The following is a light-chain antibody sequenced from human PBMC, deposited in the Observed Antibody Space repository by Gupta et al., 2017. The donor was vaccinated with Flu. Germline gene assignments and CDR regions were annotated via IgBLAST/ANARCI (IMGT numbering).Light chain of an antibody. CDR1: NSDIGGYNY. Sequence: SALTQPRALYGSPGQSVTISCTGSNSDIGGYNYVSWYQHYPGKAPKLLIYDVTARPSGVPDRFSGSKSDNTASLTISGVQAEDEADYYCCSYAGSSTVGFGGGTKLTVL. J-gene: IGLJ3*02. V-gene: IGLV2-11*01. CDR2: DVT. CDR3: CSYAGSSTVG.